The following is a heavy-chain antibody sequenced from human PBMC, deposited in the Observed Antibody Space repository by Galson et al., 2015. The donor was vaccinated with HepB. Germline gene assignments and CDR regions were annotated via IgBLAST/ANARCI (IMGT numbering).Heavy chain of an antibody. Sequence: SLRLSCAVSGFTFTSCTMYWVRQAPGKGLEWVSSISSSSTYIYYADSVKGRFTISRDNPKNSLYLQMNSLRAEDTAVYYCARKILTGSGRGTADYWGQGTLVTVSS. V-gene: IGHV3-21*01. CDR3: ARKILTGSGRGTADY. CDR1: GFTFTSCT. D-gene: IGHD1-1*01. J-gene: IGHJ4*02. CDR2: ISSSSTYI.